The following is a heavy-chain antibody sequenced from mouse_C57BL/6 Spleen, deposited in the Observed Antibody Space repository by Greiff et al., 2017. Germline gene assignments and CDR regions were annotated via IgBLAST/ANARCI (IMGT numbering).Heavy chain of an antibody. Sequence: VQLQQSGAELVRPGASVTLSCKASGYTFTDYEMHWVKQTPVHGLEWIGAIAPETGGTAYNQKFKGKAILTADKSSSTAYMELRSLTSEDSAVYYCTRRGLLKGYFDVWGTGTTVTVSS. J-gene: IGHJ1*03. CDR1: GYTFTDYE. CDR2: IAPETGGT. V-gene: IGHV1-15*01. CDR3: TRRGLLKGYFDV. D-gene: IGHD2-3*01.